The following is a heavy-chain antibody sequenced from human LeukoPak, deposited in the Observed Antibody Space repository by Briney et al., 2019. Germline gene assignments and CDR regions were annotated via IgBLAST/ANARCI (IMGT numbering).Heavy chain of an antibody. Sequence: SVKVSCKASGGTFSSYAISWVRHAPGQGLEWMGGIIPIFGTAIYAQKFQGRVTITADEATSTAYMELSSLRSEDSAVYYCARGPPYCRGGSCYSPIYYYMDVWGKGTTVTVSS. CDR2: IIPIFGTA. CDR1: GGTFSSYA. CDR3: ARGPPYCRGGSCYSPIYYYMDV. V-gene: IGHV1-69*13. D-gene: IGHD2-15*01. J-gene: IGHJ6*03.